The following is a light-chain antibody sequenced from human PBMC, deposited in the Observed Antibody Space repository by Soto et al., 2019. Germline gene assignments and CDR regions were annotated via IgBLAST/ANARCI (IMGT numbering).Light chain of an antibody. CDR1: SSDVGGYNY. Sequence: QSALTQPASVSGSPGQSITISCTGTSSDVGGYNYVSWYQHHPGKAPKLMIYDVNNRPSGVSNRFSGSKSGNTASLTISGLQAEDESGYYCSSYTSSSLPVFGTGTKLTVL. V-gene: IGLV2-14*03. CDR3: SSYTSSSLPV. CDR2: DVN. J-gene: IGLJ1*01.